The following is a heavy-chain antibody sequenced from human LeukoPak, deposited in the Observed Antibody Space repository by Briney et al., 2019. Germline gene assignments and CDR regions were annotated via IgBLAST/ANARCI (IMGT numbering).Heavy chain of an antibody. Sequence: PGGSLRLPCAASGFTFSDFDRIWVPQAPGKGPEWLPAINGYTFGTYYADAVKGRFNISIDNSKHILYLNMDRLGAEDTAVYFFAKGPIDIYIQGYFDCWGQGALVTVSS. V-gene: IGHV3-23*01. CDR3: AKGPIDIYIQGYFDC. CDR2: INGYTFGT. D-gene: IGHD5-18*01. CDR1: GFTFSDFD. J-gene: IGHJ4*02.